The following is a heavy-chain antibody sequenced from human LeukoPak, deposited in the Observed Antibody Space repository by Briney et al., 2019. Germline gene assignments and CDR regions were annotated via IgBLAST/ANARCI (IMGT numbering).Heavy chain of an antibody. V-gene: IGHV4-59*12. CDR1: GGSISSYY. CDR3: ARGNWGSSYWYFDL. Sequence: PSETLSLTCTVSGGSISSYYGSWIRQPPGKGLEWIGYIYYSGSTNYNPSLKSRVTISVDTSKNQFSLKLSSVTAADTAVYYCARGNWGSSYWYFDLWGRGTLVTVSS. D-gene: IGHD7-27*01. CDR2: IYYSGST. J-gene: IGHJ2*01.